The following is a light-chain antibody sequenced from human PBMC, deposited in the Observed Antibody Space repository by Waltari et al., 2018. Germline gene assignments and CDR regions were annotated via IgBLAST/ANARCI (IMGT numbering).Light chain of an antibody. CDR1: SSNVGSNH. J-gene: IGLJ2*01. CDR2: DNN. Sequence: QSVLTQPPSVSAAPGQKVTISCSGGSSNVGSNHVSWYQQLPGTGPKVVIYDNNKRPSGIPDLFSGSKSGTSATLGITGLQTGDEADYYCGTWDGSLNVVLFGGGTKLTVL. V-gene: IGLV1-51*01. CDR3: GTWDGSLNVVL.